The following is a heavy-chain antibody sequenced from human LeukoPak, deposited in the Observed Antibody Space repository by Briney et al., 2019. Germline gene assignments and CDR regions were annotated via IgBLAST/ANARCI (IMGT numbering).Heavy chain of an antibody. V-gene: IGHV3-64*01. D-gene: IGHD2-15*01. CDR2: IMPNGETR. J-gene: IGHJ3*02. Sequence: GGSLRLSCAASGFTFRTFWMNWVRQAPGKGLEYVSAIMPNGETRGYANSMKGRFTISRDNSKNTLYLQMGSLRAEDMAIYYCARDRDGGFAFDIWGQGTLVTVSS. CDR3: ARDRDGGFAFDI. CDR1: GFTFRTFW.